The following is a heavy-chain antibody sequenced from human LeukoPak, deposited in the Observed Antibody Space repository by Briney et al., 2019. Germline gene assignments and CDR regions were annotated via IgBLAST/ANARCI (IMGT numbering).Heavy chain of an antibody. CDR3: ALHSSSWTYNWFDP. CDR1: RGTFSSYA. CDR2: IIPIIGTA. V-gene: IGHV1-69*13. J-gene: IGHJ5*02. Sequence: GASVKVSCKDSRGTFSSYAISWVRQAPGQGLEWMGGIIPIIGTANYAQKFQGRVTITADESTSTAYMELSSLRSEDTAVYYCALHSSSWTYNWFDPWGQGTLVTVSS. D-gene: IGHD6-13*01.